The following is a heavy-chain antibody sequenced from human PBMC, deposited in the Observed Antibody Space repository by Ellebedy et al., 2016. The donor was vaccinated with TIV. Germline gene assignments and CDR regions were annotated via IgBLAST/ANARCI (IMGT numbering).Heavy chain of an antibody. J-gene: IGHJ4*02. Sequence: MPSETLSLTCNVSGDSIRSFYWSWVRQSPGKGLEWIGYVHSSWGANYNPSLENRVTMFVDTSKNQISLKLSSVTDADTAVYYCARTDPWQPIDDWGQGILVSVSS. D-gene: IGHD2-21*02. V-gene: IGHV4-59*01. CDR2: VHSSWGA. CDR3: ARTDPWQPIDD. CDR1: GDSIRSFY.